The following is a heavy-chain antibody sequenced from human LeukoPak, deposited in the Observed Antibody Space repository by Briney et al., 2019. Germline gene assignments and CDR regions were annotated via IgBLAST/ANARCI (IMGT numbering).Heavy chain of an antibody. J-gene: IGHJ4*02. V-gene: IGHV3-7*01. CDR3: AKLVGTSASDY. CDR2: IKGDGSEK. D-gene: IGHD1-26*01. CDR1: GFTFKTYW. Sequence: SGGSLRLSCAASGFTFKTYWMTWVRQAPGKGLEWVAHIKGDGSEKYHVDSVKGRFSISRDNAKNSLYLQMNSLRVDDTAIYYCAKLVGTSASDYWGQGTLVTVSS.